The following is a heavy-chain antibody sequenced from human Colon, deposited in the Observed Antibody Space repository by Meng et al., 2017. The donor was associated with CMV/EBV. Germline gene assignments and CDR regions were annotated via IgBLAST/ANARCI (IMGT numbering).Heavy chain of an antibody. CDR1: GATIRSSDYY. D-gene: IGHD2-2*02. J-gene: IGHJ6*02. CDR3: ARDGYCSSTSCYTGSYLWYYYYGMDV. CDR2: IYYSGTT. V-gene: IGHV4-39*07. Sequence: SETLSLTCSVSGATIRSSDYYWGWIRQPPGRGLEWIGNIYYSGTTSYNPSLKSRVTISVDTSKNQFSLKLSSVTAADTAVYYCARDGYCSSTSCYTGSYLWYYYYGMDVWGQGTLVTVSS.